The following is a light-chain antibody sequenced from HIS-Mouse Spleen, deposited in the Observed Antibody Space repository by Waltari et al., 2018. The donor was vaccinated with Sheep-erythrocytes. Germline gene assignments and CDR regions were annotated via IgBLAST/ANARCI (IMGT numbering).Light chain of an antibody. V-gene: IGLV3-1*01. J-gene: IGLJ2*01. Sequence: SYELTQPPSVSVSPGQTPSITCSGDKWGDKYACWYQQKPGQSPVLVIYQDSKRPSGIPERFSGSNSGNTATLTISGTQAMDEADYYCQAWDSSTAWNVVFGGGTKLTVL. CDR3: QAWDSSTAWNVV. CDR2: QDS. CDR1: KWGDKY.